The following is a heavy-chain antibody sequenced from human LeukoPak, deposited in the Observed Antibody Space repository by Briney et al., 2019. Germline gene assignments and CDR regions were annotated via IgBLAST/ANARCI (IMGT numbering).Heavy chain of an antibody. CDR3: ARDKGGSGYDHLDS. J-gene: IGHJ4*02. V-gene: IGHV6-1*01. Sequence: SQTLSLTCAISGDSVSTNRASWNWIRQSPSRGLEWLGRTYYRSKWYNDYAVSVKSRITINPDTSKNRFPLQLNSVTPEDTAVYYCARDKGGSGYDHLDSWGQGTLVTVSS. CDR2: TYYRSKWYN. D-gene: IGHD5-12*01. CDR1: GDSVSTNRAS.